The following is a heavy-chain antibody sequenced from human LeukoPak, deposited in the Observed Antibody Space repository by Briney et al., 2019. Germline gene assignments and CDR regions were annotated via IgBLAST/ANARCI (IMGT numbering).Heavy chain of an antibody. D-gene: IGHD3-22*01. CDR2: IYSGGST. J-gene: IGHJ6*03. V-gene: IGHV3-53*01. Sequence: PGGSLRLSCAASGFTVSSNYMRWVRQAPGKGLEWVSVIYSGGSTYYADAVKGRFTISRDNSKNTLYLQMNSLRAEDTAGYYCARDLIYDSSGFYYYYYMDVWGKGTTVTVSS. CDR3: ARDLIYDSSGFYYYYYMDV. CDR1: GFTVSSNY.